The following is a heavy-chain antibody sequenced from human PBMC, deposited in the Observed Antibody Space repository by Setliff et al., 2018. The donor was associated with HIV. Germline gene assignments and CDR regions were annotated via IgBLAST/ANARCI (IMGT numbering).Heavy chain of an antibody. Sequence: SETLSLTCTVSGGSISSYYWSWIRQPPGKGLEWIGSIYYSDSINYNPSLKSRVTISVDTPKNQFSLKLSSVTAADTAVYYCARDLRITLFGGDVYYYYSIDVLRQGTTVTVSS. CDR3: ARDLRITLFGGDVYYYYSIDV. V-gene: IGHV4-59*01. CDR2: IYYSDSI. J-gene: IGHJ6*02. CDR1: GGSISSYY. D-gene: IGHD3-3*01.